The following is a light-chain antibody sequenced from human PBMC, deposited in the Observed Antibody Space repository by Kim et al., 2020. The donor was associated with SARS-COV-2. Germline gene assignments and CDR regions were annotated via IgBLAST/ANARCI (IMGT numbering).Light chain of an antibody. J-gene: IGLJ3*02. CDR3: GTWDSSLSAGV. Sequence: GQKVPISCSGSTSNIGTNYVSWYQQLPGKAPKLLIYDRNERPSGIPDRFSASQSGTSATLGITGLQTGDEAVYYCGTWDSSLSAGVFGGGTQLTVL. CDR1: TSNIGTNY. CDR2: DRN. V-gene: IGLV1-51*01.